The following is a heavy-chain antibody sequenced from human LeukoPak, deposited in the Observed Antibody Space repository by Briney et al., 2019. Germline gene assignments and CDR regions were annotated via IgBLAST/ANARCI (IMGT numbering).Heavy chain of an antibody. D-gene: IGHD3-16*02. CDR2: ISPYNGDR. V-gene: IGHV1-18*01. CDR1: GYTFTNYA. CDR3: ARLRLGELSLGFDP. J-gene: IGHJ5*02. Sequence: ASVKVSCKASGYTFTNYAITWVRQAPGQGPEWMGWISPYNGDRRDALKFQDRVTMTTDTSTTTAYMELRSLRSDDTAVYYCARLRLGELSLGFDPWGQGTLVTVSS.